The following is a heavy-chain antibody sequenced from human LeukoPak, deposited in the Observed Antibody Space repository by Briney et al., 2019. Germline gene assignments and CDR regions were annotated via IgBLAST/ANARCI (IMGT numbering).Heavy chain of an antibody. J-gene: IGHJ5*02. D-gene: IGHD3-22*01. V-gene: IGHV3-7*01. CDR2: IKQDGSDQ. CDR3: ARKLYYYDTSGYWGWFDP. Sequence: GGSLRLSCAASGFTFSSSWMSWVRQAPGEGLEWVANIKQDGSDQYYVDSVKGRFTISRDNAENSVYLQMNSLRVEDTAVYYCARKLYYYDTSGYWGWFDPWGQGTLVTVS. CDR1: GFTFSSSW.